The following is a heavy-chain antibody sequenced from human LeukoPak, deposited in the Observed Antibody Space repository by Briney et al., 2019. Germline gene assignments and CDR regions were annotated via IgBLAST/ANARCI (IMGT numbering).Heavy chain of an antibody. CDR2: IYYSGST. V-gene: IGHV4-39*07. CDR3: ARFAAAGYNWFDP. CDR1: GGSISSSSYY. J-gene: IGHJ5*02. Sequence: SETLSFTCTVSGGSISSSSYYWGWIRQPPGKGLEWIGSIYYSGSTYYNPSLKSRVTISVDTSKNQFSLKLSSVTAADTAVYYCARFAAAGYNWFDPWGQGTLVTVSS. D-gene: IGHD6-13*01.